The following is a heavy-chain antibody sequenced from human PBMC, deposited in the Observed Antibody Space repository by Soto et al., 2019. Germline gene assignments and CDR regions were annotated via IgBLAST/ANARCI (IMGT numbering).Heavy chain of an antibody. V-gene: IGHV3-33*01. J-gene: IGHJ5*02. CDR1: GFTFSSYG. CDR3: ARGHGIAANWFDP. CDR2: IWYDGSNK. Sequence: QVQLVESGGGVVQPGRSLRLSCAASGFTFSSYGMHWVRQAPGKGLEWVAVIWYDGSNKYYADSVKGRFTISRDNSKNTLYLQMISLRAEDTAVYYCARGHGIAANWFDPWGQGTLVTVSS. D-gene: IGHD6-13*01.